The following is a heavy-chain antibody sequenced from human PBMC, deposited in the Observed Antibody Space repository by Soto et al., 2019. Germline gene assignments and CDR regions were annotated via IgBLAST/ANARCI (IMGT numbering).Heavy chain of an antibody. CDR3: ARVFYDYWSGHNHDAFDI. CDR2: INPNSGGT. CDR1: GYTFTGYY. D-gene: IGHD3-3*01. Sequence: ASVKVSCKASGYTFTGYYMHWVRQAPGQGLEWMGWINPNSGGTNYAQKFQGWVTMTRDTSISTAYMELSRLRSDDTAVYYCARVFYDYWSGHNHDAFDIWGQGTMVTVSS. J-gene: IGHJ3*02. V-gene: IGHV1-2*04.